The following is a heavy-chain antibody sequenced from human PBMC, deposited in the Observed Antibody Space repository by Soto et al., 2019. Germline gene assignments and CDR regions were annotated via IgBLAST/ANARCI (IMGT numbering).Heavy chain of an antibody. D-gene: IGHD3-22*01. Sequence: PSETLSLTCTVSGGSISTSYYWGWIRQSPGKGLEWIGNIHYSGSTYYNSSLKSRVTISVDTSKNQFSLKLSSVTAADTAVYYCASQHYYDSSGYYVVYWGQGTLVTVS. CDR1: GGSISTSYY. CDR2: IHYSGST. CDR3: ASQHYYDSSGYYVVY. V-gene: IGHV4-39*01. J-gene: IGHJ4*02.